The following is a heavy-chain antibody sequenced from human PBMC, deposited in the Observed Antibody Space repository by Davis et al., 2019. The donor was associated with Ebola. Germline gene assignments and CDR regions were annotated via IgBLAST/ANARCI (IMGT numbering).Heavy chain of an antibody. CDR3: AKDLTMGCSGGSCYPVY. V-gene: IGHV3-30*02. J-gene: IGHJ4*03. CDR2: IQYDGSNE. CDR1: GFTFHSYG. Sequence: GESLKISCAASGFTFHSYGIHWVRQAPGKGLEWLAIIQYDGSNEYYADSVKGRFTISRDNSKNTVYLQMSSLRVDDTAVYYCAKDLTMGCSGGSCYPVYWGQGTQVTVSS. D-gene: IGHD2-15*01.